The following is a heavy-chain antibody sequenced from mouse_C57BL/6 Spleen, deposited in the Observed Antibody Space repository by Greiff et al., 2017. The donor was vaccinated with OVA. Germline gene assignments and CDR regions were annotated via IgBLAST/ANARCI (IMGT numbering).Heavy chain of an antibody. J-gene: IGHJ4*01. CDR2: IDPSDSET. V-gene: IGHV1-52*01. D-gene: IGHD1-1*01. Sequence: QVQLQQPGAELVRPGSSVKLSCKASGYTFTSYWMHWVKQRPIQGLEWIGNIDPSDSETHYNQKFKDKATLTVDKSSSTAYMQLSSLTSEDSAVYYCARGLYYYGSSVYAMDYWGQGTSVTVSS. CDR3: ARGLYYYGSSVYAMDY. CDR1: GYTFTSYW.